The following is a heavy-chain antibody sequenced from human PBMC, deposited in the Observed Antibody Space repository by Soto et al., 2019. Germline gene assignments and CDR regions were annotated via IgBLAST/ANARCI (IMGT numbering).Heavy chain of an antibody. CDR1: GGSISSGGYS. J-gene: IGHJ4*02. CDR2: IYHSGST. CDR3: ARVNGSGSYYRDYFEY. D-gene: IGHD3-10*01. Sequence: SETLSLTCAVSGGSISSGGYSWSWIRQPPGKGLEWIGYIYHSGSTYYNPSLKSRVTISVDRSKNQFSLKLSSVTAADTAVYYCARVNGSGSYYRDYFEYWGQGTLVTVSS. V-gene: IGHV4-30-2*01.